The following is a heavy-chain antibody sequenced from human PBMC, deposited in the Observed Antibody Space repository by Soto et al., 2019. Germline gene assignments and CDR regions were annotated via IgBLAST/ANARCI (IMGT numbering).Heavy chain of an antibody. CDR3: AKDKIRHGDSASDV. Sequence: EVQLVESGGGLVQPGRSLRLSCVASGITFDEYAMHWVRQAPGKGLEWVSSIRWNRGTVGYADSVKGRFTISRNNAKNSRYVQMNSLGAEDTALYYCAKDKIRHGDSASDVWGKGTKVTVSS. J-gene: IGHJ6*04. CDR2: IRWNRGTV. V-gene: IGHV3-9*01. CDR1: GITFDEYA. D-gene: IGHD4-17*01.